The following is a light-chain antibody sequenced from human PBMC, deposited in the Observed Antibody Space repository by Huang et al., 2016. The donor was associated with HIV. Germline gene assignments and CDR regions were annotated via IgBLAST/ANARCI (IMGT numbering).Light chain of an antibody. CDR1: QSISSS. Sequence: DIQMTQSPSTLSASVGDRVTITCRASQSISSSLAWYQQKPGKAPKLLIYDASSLESGVPSRFSCSGSGTEFTLTISSLQPDNFATYYCQQYNSYPYTFGQGTKLEIK. V-gene: IGKV1-5*01. CDR3: QQYNSYPYT. CDR2: DAS. J-gene: IGKJ2*01.